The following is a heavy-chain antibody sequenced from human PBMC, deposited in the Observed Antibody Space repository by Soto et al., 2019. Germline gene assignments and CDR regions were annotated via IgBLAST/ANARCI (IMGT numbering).Heavy chain of an antibody. Sequence: SVKVSCKASGGTFSSYAISWVRQAPGQGLEWMGGIIPIFGTANYAQKFQGRVTITADESTSTAYMELSSLRSEDTAVYYCAHTHHTIFGVVITDPSYCYCGMDVWGQGTTVTVSS. V-gene: IGHV1-69*13. J-gene: IGHJ6*02. CDR2: IIPIFGTA. CDR1: GGTFSSYA. D-gene: IGHD3-3*01. CDR3: AHTHHTIFGVVITDPSYCYCGMDV.